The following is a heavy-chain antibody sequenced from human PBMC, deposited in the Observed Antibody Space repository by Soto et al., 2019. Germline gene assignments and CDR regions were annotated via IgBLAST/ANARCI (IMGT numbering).Heavy chain of an antibody. J-gene: IGHJ4*02. CDR1: GFTFSSHA. Sequence: PGGSLRLSCAVSGFTFSSHAMSWVRQAPGKGLECVSSITGSGDSTYYADSVKGRFTISRDKSKSTRYLQMNSLRAEDTAVYYCAKYLLLSGGLSAQTYGYWGQGTQVTVS. D-gene: IGHD6-19*01. CDR2: ITGSGDST. CDR3: AKYLLLSGGLSAQTYGY. V-gene: IGHV3-23*01.